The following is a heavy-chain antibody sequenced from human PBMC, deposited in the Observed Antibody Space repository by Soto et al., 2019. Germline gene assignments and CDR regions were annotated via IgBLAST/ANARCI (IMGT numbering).Heavy chain of an antibody. CDR2: IWYDGSNK. CDR3: ARDLRKGYCTNGVCDAFDI. CDR1: GFTFSSYG. J-gene: IGHJ3*02. D-gene: IGHD2-8*01. Sequence: GGSLRLSCAASGFTFSSYGMHWVRQAPGKGLEWVAVIWYDGSNKYYADSVKGRFTISRDNSKNTLYLQMNSLRAEDTAVYYCARDLRKGYCTNGVCDAFDIWGQGTMVTVSS. V-gene: IGHV3-33*01.